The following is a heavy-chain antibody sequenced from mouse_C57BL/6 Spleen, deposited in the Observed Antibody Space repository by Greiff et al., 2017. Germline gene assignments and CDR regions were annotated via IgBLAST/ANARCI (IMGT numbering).Heavy chain of an antibody. J-gene: IGHJ2*01. Sequence: QVQLQQPGAELVRPGSSVKLSCKASGYTFTSYWMDWVKQRPGQGLEWIGNIYPSDSETHYNQKFKDKATLTVDKSSSTAYMQLSSLTSEDSAVYYCARGRIWHTGLDYWGQGTTLTVAS. CDR2: IYPSDSET. V-gene: IGHV1-61*01. D-gene: IGHD1-1*02. CDR3: ARGRIWHTGLDY. CDR1: GYTFTSYW.